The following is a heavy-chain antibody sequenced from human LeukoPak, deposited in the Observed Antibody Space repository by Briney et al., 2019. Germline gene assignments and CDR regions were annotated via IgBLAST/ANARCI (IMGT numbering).Heavy chain of an antibody. D-gene: IGHD6-13*01. Sequence: ASVKVSCKGSGYSFGDFGISWVRQAPGQGLEWVGWISPYNGNTNYAQKLQGRVTMMIDTSTTTVYMELRSLRSEDTAIYYCARDFGISAPPAYWGQGTLVIVSS. V-gene: IGHV1-18*01. CDR3: ARDFGISAPPAY. CDR2: ISPYNGNT. CDR1: GYSFGDFG. J-gene: IGHJ4*02.